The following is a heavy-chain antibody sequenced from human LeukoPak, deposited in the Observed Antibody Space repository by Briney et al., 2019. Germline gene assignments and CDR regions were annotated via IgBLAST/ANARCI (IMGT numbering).Heavy chain of an antibody. J-gene: IGHJ5*02. Sequence: GESLTISCKGSGYSFTSYWIGWVRQKPGKGLEWMGLLYPENSYARYSPSLQGQVIMSVDKSISTAYLQWSNLKASDTAMYYCARQNREDATGRKFDPWGQGTLVIVSS. CDR2: LYPENSYA. CDR1: GYSFTSYW. D-gene: IGHD1-14*01. CDR3: ARQNREDATGRKFDP. V-gene: IGHV5-51*01.